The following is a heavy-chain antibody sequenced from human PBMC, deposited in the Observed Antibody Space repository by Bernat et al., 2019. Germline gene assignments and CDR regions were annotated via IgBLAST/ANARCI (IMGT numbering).Heavy chain of an antibody. Sequence: EVQLVESGGGLVQPGGSLRLSCAASGFTFSAYEMIWVRQAPGKGLEWVSYISSTGNTIYYADSVKGRFTISRDNSKNSLYLQMNSLRAEDTAVYYCARTMTTVMDFDYWGQGTLVTVSS. D-gene: IGHD4-17*01. CDR1: GFTFSAYE. J-gene: IGHJ4*02. CDR2: ISSTGNTI. CDR3: ARTMTTVMDFDY. V-gene: IGHV3-48*03.